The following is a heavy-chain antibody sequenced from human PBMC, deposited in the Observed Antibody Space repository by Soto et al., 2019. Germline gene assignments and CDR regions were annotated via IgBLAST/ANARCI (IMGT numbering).Heavy chain of an antibody. V-gene: IGHV1-69*01. CDR3: ARGVGLPLEY. D-gene: IGHD1-7*01. J-gene: IGHJ4*02. CDR2: IIPILGTA. CDR1: GGSFSSYA. Sequence: QVQLLQSGPEVKKPGSSMNLSCTASGGSFSSYAMSWVRQAPGPGLEWMGGIIPILGTANNAQKFQGRVTITADESPSTAYMELSSLRSEEPAVYYCARGVGLPLEYWGQGTLVTGSS.